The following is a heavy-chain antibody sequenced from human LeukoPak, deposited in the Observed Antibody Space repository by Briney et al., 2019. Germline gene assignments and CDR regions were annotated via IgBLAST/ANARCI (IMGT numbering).Heavy chain of an antibody. CDR3: ASMIVEHDAFDI. D-gene: IGHD3-22*01. J-gene: IGHJ3*02. CDR1: GFTFSDYY. Sequence: PGGSLRLSCAAAGFTFSDYYMSWIRQAPGKGLEWVSYISSSGSTIYYADSVKGRFTISRDNAKNSLYLQMNSLRAEDTAVYYCASMIVEHDAFDIWGQGTMVTVSS. V-gene: IGHV3-11*04. CDR2: ISSSGSTI.